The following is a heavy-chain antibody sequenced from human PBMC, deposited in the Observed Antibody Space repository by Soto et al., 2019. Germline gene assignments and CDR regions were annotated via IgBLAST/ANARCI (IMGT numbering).Heavy chain of an antibody. V-gene: IGHV3-7*01. Sequence: PGGSLRLSCAASGFTFSSYWMSWVRQAPGKGLEWVANIKQDGSEKYYVDSVKGRFTISRDNAKNSLYLQMNSLRAEDTAVYYCARDGTIFGVVVAFDIWGQGTMVTVSS. CDR1: GFTFSSYW. CDR3: ARDGTIFGVVVAFDI. J-gene: IGHJ3*02. D-gene: IGHD3-3*01. CDR2: IKQDGSEK.